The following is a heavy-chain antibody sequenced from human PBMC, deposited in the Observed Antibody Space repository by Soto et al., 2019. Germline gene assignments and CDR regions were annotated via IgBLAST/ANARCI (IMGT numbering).Heavy chain of an antibody. D-gene: IGHD3-16*01. Sequence: ASVKVSCKASGYTFTSYDINWVRQATGQGLEWMGWINPNGGGTNFAQNFQGRLTMTRDTSINTAYMELSSLRSDDTAIYYCARMATFGSLNWFDPWGQGTLVTVSS. V-gene: IGHV1-2*02. CDR1: GYTFTSYD. CDR3: ARMATFGSLNWFDP. J-gene: IGHJ5*02. CDR2: INPNGGGT.